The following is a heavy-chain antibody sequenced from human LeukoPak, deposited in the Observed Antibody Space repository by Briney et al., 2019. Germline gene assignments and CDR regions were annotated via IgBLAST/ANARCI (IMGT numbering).Heavy chain of an antibody. D-gene: IGHD6-13*01. CDR1: GFTFSSYA. Sequence: GGSLRLSCAASGFTFSSYAMSWVRQAPGKGLEWVSAISGSGGSTYYADSVKGRFTISRDNSKNTLYLQMNSLRPEDTALYYCAKGYSSTWLGIDYWSQGTLVTVSS. CDR3: AKGYSSTWLGIDY. CDR2: ISGSGGST. J-gene: IGHJ4*02. V-gene: IGHV3-23*01.